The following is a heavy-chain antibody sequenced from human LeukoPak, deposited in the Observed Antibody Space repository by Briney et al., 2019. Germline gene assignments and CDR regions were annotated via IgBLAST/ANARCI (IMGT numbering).Heavy chain of an antibody. CDR2: ISSSSSYI. D-gene: IGHD6-13*01. CDR1: GFTFSSYS. J-gene: IGHJ6*01. CDR3: ARDGDVAAAGDYGMDV. V-gene: IGHV3-21*01. Sequence: GGSLRLSGAASGFTFSSYSMNWVGQAPGKGLEGVSSISSSSSYIYYADSVKGRFTISRDNPKSSLYLQMNSLRAEDTAVYYCARDGDVAAAGDYGMDVWGQGTTVTVSS.